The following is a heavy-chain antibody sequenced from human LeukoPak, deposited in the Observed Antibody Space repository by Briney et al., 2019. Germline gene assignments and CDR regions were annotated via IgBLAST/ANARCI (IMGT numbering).Heavy chain of an antibody. V-gene: IGHV3-23*01. CDR1: GIPLSDYG. D-gene: IGHD3-22*01. CDR3: AKRGVVIRVILVGFHKQAYYFDS. CDR2: FSDSGGAT. Sequence: PGGSLRLSCAVSGIPLSDYGIRWVRRAPGKGLEWGAGFSDSGGATNYADSVKGRFTISRDNRRNTLYLQMNSLRAEDTAVYFCAKRGVVIRVILVGFHKQAYYFDSWGQGALVTVSS. J-gene: IGHJ4*02.